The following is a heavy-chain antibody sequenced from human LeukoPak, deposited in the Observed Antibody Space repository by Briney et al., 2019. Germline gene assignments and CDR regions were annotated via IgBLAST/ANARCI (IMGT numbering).Heavy chain of an antibody. CDR3: KTYYFGSGSPRRVFYMDV. Sequence: GGSLKLSCAASGFTFSGSAMHWVRQASGRGLEWVARIRSKANNYATAYGASVKGRFNITRDDSKNTAYLQMNSLKTEDTAVYYCKTYYFGSGSPRRVFYMDVWGKGTTVTIS. CDR2: IRSKANNYAT. V-gene: IGHV3-73*01. J-gene: IGHJ6*03. CDR1: GFTFSGSA. D-gene: IGHD3-10*01.